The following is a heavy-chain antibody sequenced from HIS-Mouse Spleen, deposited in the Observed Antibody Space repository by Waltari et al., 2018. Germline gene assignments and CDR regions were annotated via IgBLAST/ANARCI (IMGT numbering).Heavy chain of an antibody. J-gene: IGHJ4*02. CDR2: ISYDGSNK. Sequence: QVQLVESGGGVVQPGRSPRLSCAASGFTFSSYGIPWVRQAPGKGLEWVAVISYDGSNKYYADSVKGRFTISRDNSKNTLYLQMNSLRAEDTAVYYCAKASSGWLDYWGQGTLVTVSS. CDR1: GFTFSSYG. CDR3: AKASSGWLDY. D-gene: IGHD6-19*01. V-gene: IGHV3-30*18.